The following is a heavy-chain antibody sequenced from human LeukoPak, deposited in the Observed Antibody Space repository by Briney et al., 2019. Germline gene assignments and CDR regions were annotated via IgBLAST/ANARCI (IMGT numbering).Heavy chain of an antibody. V-gene: IGHV4-61*02. CDR2: IYTSGST. Sequence: SQTLSLTCTVSGGSISSGSYYWSWIWQPAGKGLEWIGRIYTSGSTIYNPSLKSRVTISVDTSKNQFSLKLSSVTAADTAVYYCARVAPWKGFGYSSSWPDDYWGQGTLVTVSS. CDR1: GGSISSGSYY. D-gene: IGHD6-13*01. J-gene: IGHJ4*02. CDR3: ARVAPWKGFGYSSSWPDDY.